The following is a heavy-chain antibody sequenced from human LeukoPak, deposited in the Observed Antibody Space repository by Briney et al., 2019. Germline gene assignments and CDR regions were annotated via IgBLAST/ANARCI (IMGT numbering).Heavy chain of an antibody. Sequence: ALVKVSCKVSGYTLTELSMHWVRQAPGKGLEWMGGFDPEDGETICAQKFQGRVTMTEDTSTDTAYMELSSLRSEDTAVYYCATDRVVGATVRYFQHWGQGTLVTVSS. V-gene: IGHV1-24*01. J-gene: IGHJ1*01. D-gene: IGHD1-26*01. CDR1: GYTLTELS. CDR3: ATDRVVGATVRYFQH. CDR2: FDPEDGET.